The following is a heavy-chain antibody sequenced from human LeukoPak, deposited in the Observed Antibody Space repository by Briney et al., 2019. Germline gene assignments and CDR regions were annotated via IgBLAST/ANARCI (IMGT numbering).Heavy chain of an antibody. CDR3: ASEPSGSGGYDY. CDR1: GFTFSGYY. V-gene: IGHV1-2*02. D-gene: IGHD3-10*01. CDR2: ISPNSGGT. Sequence: ASVKVSCKASGFTFSGYYMHWVRQAPGQGLEWMAWISPNSGGTNYVQKFQGRVTVTRDTSISTDYMEISGLTSDDTALYYCASEPSGSGGYDYWGQGTLVTVSS. J-gene: IGHJ4*02.